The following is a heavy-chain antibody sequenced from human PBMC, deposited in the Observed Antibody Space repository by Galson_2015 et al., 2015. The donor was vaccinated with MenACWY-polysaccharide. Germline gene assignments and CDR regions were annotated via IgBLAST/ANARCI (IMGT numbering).Heavy chain of an antibody. CDR3: ARQGGSGRSHDY. CDR1: GGSLSGYY. J-gene: IGHJ4*02. Sequence: LSLTCEVSGGSLSGYYWTWIRQPPGKGLEWIGEINHSGGTNYNPSLKSRVTISVDTSRNQFSLKLTSVTAADTAVYYCARQGGSGRSHDYWGQGTLVTVSS. CDR2: INHSGGT. D-gene: IGHD1-14*01. V-gene: IGHV4-34*01.